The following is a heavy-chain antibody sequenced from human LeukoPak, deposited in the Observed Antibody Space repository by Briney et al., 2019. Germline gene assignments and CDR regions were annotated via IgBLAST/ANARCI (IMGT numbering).Heavy chain of an antibody. CDR3: ARATIFGVVGYYYYMDV. D-gene: IGHD3-3*01. CDR1: GFTFDDYG. V-gene: IGHV3-20*04. Sequence: GGSLRLSCAASGFTFDDYGMSWVRQAPGKGLEWVSGINWNGGSTGYADSVKGRFTISRGNAKNSLYLQMNSLRAEDTALYYCARATIFGVVGYYYYMDVWGKGTTVTVSS. CDR2: INWNGGST. J-gene: IGHJ6*03.